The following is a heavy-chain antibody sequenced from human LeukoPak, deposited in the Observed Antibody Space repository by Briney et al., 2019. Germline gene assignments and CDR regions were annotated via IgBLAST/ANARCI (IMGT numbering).Heavy chain of an antibody. CDR1: GFTFNSAW. V-gene: IGHV3-15*01. Sequence: PGGSLRLSCAASGFTFNSAWMSGVRQAPGKGLEWIGRIKSKIDGGTTEYAAPVKGRFTISRDDSKSTLYLQMNSLKTEDTAVYFCAADLVPPPAYGFDYWGQGILVTVSS. D-gene: IGHD3-10*01. J-gene: IGHJ4*02. CDR3: AADLVPPPAYGFDY. CDR2: IKSKIDGGTT.